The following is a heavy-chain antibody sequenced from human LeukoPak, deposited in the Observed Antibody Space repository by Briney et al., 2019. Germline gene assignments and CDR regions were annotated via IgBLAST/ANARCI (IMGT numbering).Heavy chain of an antibody. CDR1: GGSISSYY. Sequence: SETLSLTCTVSGGSISSYYWSWIRQPPGKGLEWIGYIYYSGSTNYNPSLKSRVTISVDTSKNQSSLKLSSVTAADTAVYYCARDANLYYYDSSGYYWSYFDYWGQGTLVTVSS. D-gene: IGHD3-22*01. J-gene: IGHJ4*02. V-gene: IGHV4-59*01. CDR2: IYYSGST. CDR3: ARDANLYYYDSSGYYWSYFDY.